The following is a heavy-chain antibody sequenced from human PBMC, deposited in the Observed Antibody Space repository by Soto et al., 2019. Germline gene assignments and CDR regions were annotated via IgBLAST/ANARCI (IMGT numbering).Heavy chain of an antibody. CDR1: GGTFSSYA. J-gene: IGHJ3*02. CDR2: IIPIFGTA. D-gene: IGHD2-21*02. CDR3: ERDLRAMRDCGGDCYSSAFDI. V-gene: IGHV1-69*01. Sequence: QVQLVQSGAEVKKPGSSVKVSCKASGGTFSSYAISWVRQAPGQGLEWMGGIIPIFGTANYAQKFQGRVTITADESTSTAYMELSSLRSEDTAVYYCERDLRAMRDCGGDCYSSAFDIWGQGTMVTVSS.